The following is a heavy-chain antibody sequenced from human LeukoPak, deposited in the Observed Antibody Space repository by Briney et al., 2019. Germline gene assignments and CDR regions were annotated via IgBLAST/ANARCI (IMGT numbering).Heavy chain of an antibody. Sequence: GGSLRLSCAASGFTFSSYAMSWVRQAPGKGLEWVSAISGSGGSTYYADSVKGRFTISRDNSKNTLYLQMNSLRAEDTAVYYCAKCWFRYSTKTGFDYWGHGTLVTVSS. CDR2: ISGSGGST. V-gene: IGHV3-23*01. CDR3: AKCWFRYSTKTGFDY. J-gene: IGHJ4*01. D-gene: IGHD6-13*01. CDR1: GFTFSSYA.